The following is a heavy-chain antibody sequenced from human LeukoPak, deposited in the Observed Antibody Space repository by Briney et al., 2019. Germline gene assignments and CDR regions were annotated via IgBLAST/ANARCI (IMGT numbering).Heavy chain of an antibody. D-gene: IGHD3-9*01. CDR2: IYESGST. Sequence: SETLSLAIIFSGVSIMSSSYDWGWISQPPRIRPEGSGRIYESGSTYYNPSLKSRVTISVDTSKNQFSLKLSSVTAADTAVYYCAGSLRYFDWALNYYYYYMDVWGKGTTVTVSS. J-gene: IGHJ6*03. CDR1: GVSIMSSSYD. CDR3: AGSLRYFDWALNYYYYYMDV. V-gene: IGHV4-39*01.